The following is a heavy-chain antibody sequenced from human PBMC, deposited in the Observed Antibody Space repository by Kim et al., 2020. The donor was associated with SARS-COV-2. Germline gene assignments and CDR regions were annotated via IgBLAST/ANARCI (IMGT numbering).Heavy chain of an antibody. J-gene: IGHJ6*02. Sequence: GGSLRLSCAASGFTFSSYAMNWVRQAPGKGLEWVSAISGSGGSTYYADSVKGRFTISRDNSKNTLYLQMNSLRAEYMAVYYCAKGLRGESNSYYYGMDVWGQGTTVTVSS. CDR2: ISGSGGST. CDR3: AKGLRGESNSYYYGMDV. D-gene: IGHD5-12*01. CDR1: GFTFSSYA. V-gene: IGHV3-23*01.